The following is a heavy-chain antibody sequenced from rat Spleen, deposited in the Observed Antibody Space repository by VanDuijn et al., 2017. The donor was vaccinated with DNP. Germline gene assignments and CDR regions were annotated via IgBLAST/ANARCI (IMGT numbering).Heavy chain of an antibody. J-gene: IGHJ2*01. CDR3: ARSRAPRPFDY. D-gene: IGHD3-1*01. Sequence: QVQLKESGPGLVQPSQTLSLTCTVSGFSLTGYTVNWIRQPPGKGLEWIAAISGGGSTYYNSALKSRLSISRDTSKSQVFLTMNSVQTEDTAMYFCARSRAPRPFDYWGQGVMVTVSS. CDR2: ISGGGST. V-gene: IGHV2-6*01. CDR1: GFSLTGYT.